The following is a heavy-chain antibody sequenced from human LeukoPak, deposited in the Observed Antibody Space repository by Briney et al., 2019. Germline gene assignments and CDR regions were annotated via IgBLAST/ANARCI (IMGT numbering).Heavy chain of an antibody. D-gene: IGHD3-22*01. Sequence: GGSLRLSCAGSGFTYRPYAMSWVRQAPGKGLEWVSTLSGSGAITYYADSVKGRFTISRDNSKNSLYLQMNSLRAEDTAVYYCARSYYDSSGYWLFGWFDPWGQGTLVTVSS. CDR2: LSGSGAIT. CDR1: GFTYRPYA. CDR3: ARSYYDSSGYWLFGWFDP. J-gene: IGHJ5*02. V-gene: IGHV3-23*01.